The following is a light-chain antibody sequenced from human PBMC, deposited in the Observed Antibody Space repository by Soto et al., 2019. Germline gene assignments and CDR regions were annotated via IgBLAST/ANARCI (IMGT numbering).Light chain of an antibody. J-gene: IGLJ1*01. V-gene: IGLV2-11*01. CDR2: DVT. CDR3: CSYAGTYTFYV. CDR1: SSDVGGYDL. Sequence: QSALTQPRSVSGSPGQSVTISCTGTSSDVGGYDLVSWYQQHPGKAPKLMIYDVTKRPSGVPDRFSGSRSGNTASLTISGLHAEDDADYYCCSYAGTYTFYVFGTGTQLTVL.